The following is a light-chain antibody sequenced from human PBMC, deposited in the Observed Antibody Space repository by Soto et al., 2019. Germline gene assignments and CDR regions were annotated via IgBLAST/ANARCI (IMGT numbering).Light chain of an antibody. CDR1: QGIGTY. V-gene: IGKV1-9*01. CDR3: PLVNSYPQT. Sequence: DSQCTLSPYFLSASVGDRVTITCRASQGIGTYLAWYQQKPGKAPKLLIYAAFTLHSGVPARFSGSRSGTDFTLTISSLQPEDFATYYSPLVNSYPQTSGQGRRLEVK. J-gene: IGKJ5*01. CDR2: AAF.